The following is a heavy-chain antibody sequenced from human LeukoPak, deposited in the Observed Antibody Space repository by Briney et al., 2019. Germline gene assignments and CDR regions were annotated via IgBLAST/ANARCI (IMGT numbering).Heavy chain of an antibody. V-gene: IGHV5-51*01. CDR3: ARDAGRFSSSSPCDY. CDR2: FYPGNSDT. CDR1: GYSFTSYW. Sequence: GESLKISCKGSGYSFTSYWIGWVRQMPGKGLEWMGIFYPGNSDTRYSPSFQGLVTISAEKSISTACLQWSSLKASNTAMYYCARDAGRFSSSSPCDYWGQGTLVTVSS. J-gene: IGHJ4*02. D-gene: IGHD6-13*01.